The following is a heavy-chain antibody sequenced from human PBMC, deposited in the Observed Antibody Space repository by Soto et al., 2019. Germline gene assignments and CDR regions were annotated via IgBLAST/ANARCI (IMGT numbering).Heavy chain of an antibody. V-gene: IGHV3-33*01. CDR1: GFSFSSYG. CDR2: VWYDGSNK. CDR3: ARNPRPTYGDYADY. J-gene: IGHJ4*02. Sequence: QVQLVESGGGVVQPGTSLRLSCAASGFSFSSYGMHWVRQAPGKVLEWVAVVWYDGSNKYYADSVKGRFTISRDNSKNTLYLQMNSLRAEDTAVYYCARNPRPTYGDYADYWGQGTLVTVSS. D-gene: IGHD4-17*01.